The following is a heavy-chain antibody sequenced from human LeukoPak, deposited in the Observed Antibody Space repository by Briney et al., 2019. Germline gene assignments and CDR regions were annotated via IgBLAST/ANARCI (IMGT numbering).Heavy chain of an antibody. CDR3: ASGGSGWPIDY. D-gene: IGHD6-19*01. CDR2: MNPNSGNT. Sequence: PGASVKVSCKASAYIFTNYGISWARQATGQGLEWMGWMNPNSGNTGYAQKYQGRLTMTRNTSISTAYMELSSLRSEDTAVYYCASGGSGWPIDYWGQGTLVTVSS. V-gene: IGHV1-8*02. J-gene: IGHJ4*02. CDR1: AYIFTNYG.